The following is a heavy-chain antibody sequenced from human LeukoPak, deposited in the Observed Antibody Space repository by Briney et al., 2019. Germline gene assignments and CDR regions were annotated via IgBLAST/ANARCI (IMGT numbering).Heavy chain of an antibody. Sequence: ASVKVSRKASGGTFSSYAISWVRQAPGQGLEWMGGIIPIFGTANYAQKFQGRVTITADKSTSTAYMELSSLRSEDTAVYYCARDPEVGYYFDYWGQGTLVTVSS. CDR2: IIPIFGTA. D-gene: IGHD1-26*01. V-gene: IGHV1-69*06. J-gene: IGHJ4*02. CDR3: ARDPEVGYYFDY. CDR1: GGTFSSYA.